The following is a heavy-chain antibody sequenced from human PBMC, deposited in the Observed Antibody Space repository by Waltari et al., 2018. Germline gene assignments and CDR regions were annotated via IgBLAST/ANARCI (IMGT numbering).Heavy chain of an antibody. V-gene: IGHV4-39*01. D-gene: IGHD3-3*01. Sequence: QLQLQESGPGLVKPSETLSLTCTVSGGSISSSSYYWGWIRQPPGKGLEWVGSIYYSGSTYYHPSLKSLVTISVDTSKNQFSLKLSSVTAADTAVYYCARIPAYSGGYDCWSGYRTYYFDYWGQGTLVTVSS. CDR2: IYYSGST. CDR3: ARIPAYSGGYDCWSGYRTYYFDY. J-gene: IGHJ4*02. CDR1: GGSISSSSYY.